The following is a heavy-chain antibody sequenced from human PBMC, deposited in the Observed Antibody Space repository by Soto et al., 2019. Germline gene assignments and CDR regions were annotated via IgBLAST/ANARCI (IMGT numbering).Heavy chain of an antibody. D-gene: IGHD6-19*01. V-gene: IGHV3-23*01. CDR3: PNKYSSGWYETFDY. J-gene: IGHJ4*02. CDR2: ISGSGGST. Sequence: EVQLLESGGGLVQPGGSLRLSCAASGFTFSSYAMSWVRQAPGKGLEWVSAISGSGGSTYYADSVKGRFTISRDNSKNTLYLQMSSLRADDTAVYYCPNKYSSGWYETFDYWGQGTLVTVSS. CDR1: GFTFSSYA.